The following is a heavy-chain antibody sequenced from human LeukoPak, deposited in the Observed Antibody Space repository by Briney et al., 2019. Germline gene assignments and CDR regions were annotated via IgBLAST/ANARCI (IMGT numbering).Heavy chain of an antibody. J-gene: IGHJ4*02. Sequence: SQTLSLTCTVSGGSISSGGYYWSWIRQPPGKGLEWIGYIYHSGSTYYNPSLKSRVTISVDRSKNQFSLKLSSVTAADTAVYYCARGSDNWNYLLYWGQGTLVTVSS. V-gene: IGHV4-30-2*01. D-gene: IGHD1-7*01. CDR1: GGSISSGGYY. CDR3: ARGSDNWNYLLY. CDR2: IYHSGST.